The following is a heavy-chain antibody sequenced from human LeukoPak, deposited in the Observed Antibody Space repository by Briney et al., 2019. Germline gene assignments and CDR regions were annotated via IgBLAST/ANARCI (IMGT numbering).Heavy chain of an antibody. Sequence: AGGSLRLSCAASGFTFSSYAMHWVRQAPGKGLEYVSAISSNGGSTYYANSVKGRFTISRDNSKNTLYLQMGSLRAEDMAVYYCARSWRYYGSGSYYKSEDYFDYWGQGTLVTVSS. CDR1: GFTFSSYA. J-gene: IGHJ4*02. V-gene: IGHV3-64*01. CDR3: ARSWRYYGSGSYYKSEDYFDY. CDR2: ISSNGGST. D-gene: IGHD3-10*01.